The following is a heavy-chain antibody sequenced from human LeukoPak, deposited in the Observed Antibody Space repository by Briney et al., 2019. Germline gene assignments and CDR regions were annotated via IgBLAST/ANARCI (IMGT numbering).Heavy chain of an antibody. CDR1: GGSISSYY. Sequence: ASETLSLTCTVSGGSISSYYWSWIRQPPGKGLEWIGYIYYSGSTNYNPSLKSRVTISVDTSKNQFSLKLSSVTAADTAVYYCARGDIVVVLGYWGQGTLVTVSS. CDR3: ARGDIVVVLGY. J-gene: IGHJ4*02. D-gene: IGHD2-2*01. CDR2: IYYSGST. V-gene: IGHV4-59*08.